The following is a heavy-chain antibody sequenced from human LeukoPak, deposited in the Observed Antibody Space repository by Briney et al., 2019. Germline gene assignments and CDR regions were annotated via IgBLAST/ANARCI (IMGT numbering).Heavy chain of an antibody. CDR3: AGGFGSGSYYGY. CDR1: GYTFTSYL. D-gene: IGHD1-26*01. CDR2: INPSGGNP. V-gene: IGHV1-46*01. Sequence: ATVKVSCKASGYTFTSYLIHWVRQAPGQGLEWVGIINPSGGNPTYAQKFQGRVTMTRDTSTSTVYMALSSLRSEDTAVYYCAGGFGSGSYYGYWGQGTLVTVSS. J-gene: IGHJ4*02.